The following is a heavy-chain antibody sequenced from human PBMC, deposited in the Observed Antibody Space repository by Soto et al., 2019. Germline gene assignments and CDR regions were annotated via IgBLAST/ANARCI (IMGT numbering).Heavy chain of an antibody. CDR2: IIPIFGTA. CDR3: ARLGDIVVVPAAEKRVVVDGMDV. D-gene: IGHD2-2*01. V-gene: IGHV1-69*13. J-gene: IGHJ6*02. CDR1: GGTFSSYA. Sequence: SVKVSCKASGGTFSSYAISWVRQAPGQGLEWMGGIIPIFGTANYAQKFQGRVTITADESTSTAYMELSSLRSEDTAVYYYARLGDIVVVPAAEKRVVVDGMDVWGQGTTVTVSS.